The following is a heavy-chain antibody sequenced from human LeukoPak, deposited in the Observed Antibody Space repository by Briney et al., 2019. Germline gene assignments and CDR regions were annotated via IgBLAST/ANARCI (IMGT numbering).Heavy chain of an antibody. J-gene: IGHJ6*03. Sequence: ASVKVSCKASGYTFTSYGISWVRQAPGQGLEWMGWISAYNGNTNYAQKLQGRVAMTTDTSTSTAYMELRSLRSDDTAVYYCARDRAGGATKYYYYYMDVWGKGTTDTVSS. CDR2: ISAYNGNT. CDR1: GYTFTSYG. V-gene: IGHV1-18*01. CDR3: ARDRAGGATKYYYYYMDV. D-gene: IGHD1-26*01.